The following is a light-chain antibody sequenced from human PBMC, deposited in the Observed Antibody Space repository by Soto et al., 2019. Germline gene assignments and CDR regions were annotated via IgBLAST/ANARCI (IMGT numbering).Light chain of an antibody. CDR3: QQYGSSSWT. J-gene: IGKJ1*01. CDR1: QSVSSSY. V-gene: IGKV3-20*01. Sequence: EIVVTQSPGTLSLSPGERATLSCRASQSVSSSYLAWYQQKPGQAPRLLIYGASSSATGIPDRFSGSGSGTDFTLTISRLEPEDFAVDYCQQYGSSSWTFGQGTKVEIK. CDR2: GAS.